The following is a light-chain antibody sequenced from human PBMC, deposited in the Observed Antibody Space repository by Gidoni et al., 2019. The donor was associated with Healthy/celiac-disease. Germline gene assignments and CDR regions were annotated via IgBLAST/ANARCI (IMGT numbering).Light chain of an antibody. V-gene: IGKV3D-20*01. CDR1: QSVSSSY. J-gene: IGKJ1*01. CDR2: DAS. Sequence: EIALTQSPATLSLSPGESATLSCGASQSVSSSYLAWYQQKPGLAPRLLIYDASSRATGIPDRFSGSGSGTDFTLTISRLEPEDFAVYYCQQYGSSPRTFGQGTKVEIK. CDR3: QQYGSSPRT.